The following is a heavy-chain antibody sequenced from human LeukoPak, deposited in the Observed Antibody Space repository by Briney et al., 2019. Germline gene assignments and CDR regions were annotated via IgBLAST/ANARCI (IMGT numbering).Heavy chain of an antibody. CDR1: GFTFSNYG. J-gene: IGHJ6*02. Sequence: GKSLRLSCAASGFTFSNYGMHWVRQAPGKGLEWVALISYDGVNKYYADSVKGRFTISRDNSKNTLYLRMNSLRVEDTALYYCAKLRGLVTYYYYYGLDVWGQGTTVTVSS. V-gene: IGHV3-30*18. D-gene: IGHD4-17*01. CDR2: ISYDGVNK. CDR3: AKLRGLVTYYYYYGLDV.